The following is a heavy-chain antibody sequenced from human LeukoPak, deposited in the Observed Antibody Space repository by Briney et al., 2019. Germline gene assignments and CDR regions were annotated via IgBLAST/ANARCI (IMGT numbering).Heavy chain of an antibody. CDR3: AREASHSNDN. J-gene: IGHJ4*02. CDR2: INQDGSER. Sequence: GGSLRLSCAASGFTFSGFWMSWVRQAPGKGLESVANINQDGSERYYMDPVRGRFSISRDNAKNSLSLQMNSLRVEDTAVYYCAREASHSNDNWGQGTLVTVSS. D-gene: IGHD4-11*01. V-gene: IGHV3-7*01. CDR1: GFTFSGFW.